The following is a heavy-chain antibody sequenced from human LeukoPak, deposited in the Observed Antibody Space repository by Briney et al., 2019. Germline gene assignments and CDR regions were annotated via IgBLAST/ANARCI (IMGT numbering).Heavy chain of an antibody. V-gene: IGHV4-4*07. CDR3: ATQNMVRGVIDWFDP. CDR1: GGSISSYY. Sequence: SETLSLTCTVSGGSISSYYWSWIRQPAGKGLEWIGRIYTSGSTNYNPSLKSRVTMSVDTSKNQFSLKLSSVTAADTAVYYYATQNMVRGVIDWFDPWGQGTLVTVSS. CDR2: IYTSGST. J-gene: IGHJ5*02. D-gene: IGHD3-10*01.